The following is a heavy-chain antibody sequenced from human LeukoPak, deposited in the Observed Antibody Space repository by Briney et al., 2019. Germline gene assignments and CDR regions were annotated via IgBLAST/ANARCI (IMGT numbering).Heavy chain of an antibody. J-gene: IGHJ3*02. D-gene: IGHD5-24*01. CDR1: ADTSGSYY. CDR2: IYNSGST. CDR3: ARGLLDGYTHPAASYI. Sequence: SVTLSLTGSGSADTSGSYYWSWLRQPPGKGLEWIGNIYNSGSTNYNPSLKSRVTISIDTSKNQCSLKLSSVTAADTAVYYCARGLLDGYTHPAASYICGQGTMVTVSS. V-gene: IGHV4-59*01.